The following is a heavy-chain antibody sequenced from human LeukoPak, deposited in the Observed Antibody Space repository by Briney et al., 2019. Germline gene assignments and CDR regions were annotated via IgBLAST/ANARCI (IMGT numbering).Heavy chain of an antibody. CDR1: GGSFNSYY. Sequence: PSETLSLTCTVSGGSFNSYYLSWIRQPAGKTLEWIGRIYDGGSTNCNPSLKSRVTMSVDTSKNQISLKLKSVTAADTAVYYCAREVVGATSLGIITTFDYWGQGTLVTVSS. CDR2: IYDGGST. V-gene: IGHV4-4*07. D-gene: IGHD1-26*01. J-gene: IGHJ4*02. CDR3: AREVVGATSLGIITTFDY.